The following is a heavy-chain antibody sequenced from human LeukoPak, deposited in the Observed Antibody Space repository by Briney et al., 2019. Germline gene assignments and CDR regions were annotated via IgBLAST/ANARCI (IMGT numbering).Heavy chain of an antibody. Sequence: SETLSLTCTGSGVYISPYYWSWLRQPPGKGLEWIGYVYYSGSTNYNPSLKSRVTMSVDASKNQFSLKLGSVTAADTAVYYCAEYIRRSGTYNFDFWGQGTLVTVSS. D-gene: IGHD5-24*01. CDR3: AEYIRRSGTYNFDF. J-gene: IGHJ4*02. CDR1: GVYISPYY. CDR2: VYYSGST. V-gene: IGHV4-59*01.